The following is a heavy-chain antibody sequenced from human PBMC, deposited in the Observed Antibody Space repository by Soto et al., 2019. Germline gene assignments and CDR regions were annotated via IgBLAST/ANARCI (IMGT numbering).Heavy chain of an antibody. J-gene: IGHJ5*02. CDR2: IYYSGST. Sequence: SETLSLTCTVSGGSISSGGYYWSWIRQHPGKGLEWIGYIYYSGSTYYNPSLKSRVTISVDTSKNQFSLKLSSVTAADTAVYYCVRLIGNSWLDTWGQGTLVTVSS. CDR1: GGSISSGGYY. D-gene: IGHD2-8*01. CDR3: VRLIGNSWLDT. V-gene: IGHV4-31*03.